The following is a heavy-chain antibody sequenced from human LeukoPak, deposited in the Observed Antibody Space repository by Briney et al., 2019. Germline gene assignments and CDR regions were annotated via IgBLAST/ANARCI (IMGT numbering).Heavy chain of an antibody. CDR1: GFTFSSYA. D-gene: IGHD4-17*01. CDR2: ISGSGGST. Sequence: GGSLRLSCTASGFTFSSYAMSWVRQAPGKGLEWVSAISGSGGSTYYADSVKGRFTISRDNSKNTLYLQMNSLRAEDTAVYYCAKAHDYGDYTDFDYWGQGTLVTVSS. CDR3: AKAHDYGDYTDFDY. J-gene: IGHJ4*02. V-gene: IGHV3-23*01.